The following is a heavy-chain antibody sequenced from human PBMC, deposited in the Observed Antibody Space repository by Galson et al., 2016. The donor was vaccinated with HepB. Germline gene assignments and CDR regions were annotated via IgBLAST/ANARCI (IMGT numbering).Heavy chain of an antibody. CDR1: GFTFRSYG. CDR2: ISYDGNNK. D-gene: IGHD4-23*01. V-gene: IGHV3-30*18. J-gene: IGHJ4*02. CDR3: AKESTVVTFDN. Sequence: SLRLSCAVSGFTFRSYGMHWVRQAPGRGLEWVAVISYDGNNKYYADSVKGRFTVSRDNSRNTLFLQMNSLRTEDTAVYYCAKESTVVTFDNWGQGSLVNVSS.